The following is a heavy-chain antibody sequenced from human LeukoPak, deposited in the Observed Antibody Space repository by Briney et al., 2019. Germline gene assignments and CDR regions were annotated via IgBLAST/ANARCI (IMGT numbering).Heavy chain of an antibody. CDR2: ISCTGRT. CDR1: GGSLSGHY. V-gene: IGHV4-59*11. D-gene: IGHD2-8*02. J-gene: IGHJ3*01. Sequence: TSETLSLTCTVAGGSLSGHYWSWIRQPPGKRLEWIGYISCTGRTKYNPSLQSRVTISIDTSKSQFSLKLTSVTSADTAVYSCARLLDNDFTGDPDTFAVWGQGTTVIVSS. CDR3: ARLLDNDFTGDPDTFAV.